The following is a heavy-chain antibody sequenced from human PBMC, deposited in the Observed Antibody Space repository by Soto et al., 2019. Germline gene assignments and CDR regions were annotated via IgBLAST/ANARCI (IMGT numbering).Heavy chain of an antibody. J-gene: IGHJ5*02. D-gene: IGHD2-2*01. Sequence: EVQLLESGGGLVQPGGSLRLSCAASGFTFSSYAMSWVRQAPGKGLEWVSAISVNGGSTYYADSVKGRFTISRDNSKNTQYQQMNSLKAEDTAVYYCAKDVCSSTSCYLNWFDHWGQGTLVTVSS. CDR1: GFTFSSYA. CDR2: ISVNGGST. V-gene: IGHV3-23*01. CDR3: AKDVCSSTSCYLNWFDH.